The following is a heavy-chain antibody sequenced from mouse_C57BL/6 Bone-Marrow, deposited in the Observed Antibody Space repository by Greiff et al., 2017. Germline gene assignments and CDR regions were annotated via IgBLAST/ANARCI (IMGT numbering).Heavy chain of an antibody. CDR2: IYPGDGDT. J-gene: IGHJ3*01. CDR3: ARGAY. CDR1: GYAFSRYW. Sequence: VQVVESGAELVKPGASVTISCKASGYAFSRYWMNWVKQRPGTCLEWIGQIYPGDGDTNYNGKFKGKATLTADNSSSTAYMQLSSLTSDDSAVFVCARGAYWGQGTLVTVSA. V-gene: IGHV1-80*01.